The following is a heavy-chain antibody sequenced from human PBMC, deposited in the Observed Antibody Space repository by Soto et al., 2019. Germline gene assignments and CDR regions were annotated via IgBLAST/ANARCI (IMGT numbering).Heavy chain of an antibody. D-gene: IGHD2-15*01. CDR3: ARHTPAISISDH. CDR1: GGSISSSSYY. J-gene: IGHJ4*02. CDR2: IYYSGST. Sequence: QLQLQESGPGLVKPSETLSLTCTGSGGSISSSSYYWGWIRQPPGKGLGWIGSIYYSGSTYYNPSLKSRVTISVDTSKIQFSLKLSSVTAADTAVYYCARHTPAISISDHWGQGTLVTVSS. V-gene: IGHV4-39*01.